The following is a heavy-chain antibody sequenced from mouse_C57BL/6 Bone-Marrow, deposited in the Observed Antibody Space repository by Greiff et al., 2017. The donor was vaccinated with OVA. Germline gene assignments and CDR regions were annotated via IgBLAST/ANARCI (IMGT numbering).Heavy chain of an antibody. D-gene: IGHD2-4*01. J-gene: IGHJ4*01. V-gene: IGHV1-72*01. Sequence: QVQLKQPGAELVKPGASVKLSCKASGYTFTSYWMHWVKQRPGRGLEWIGRIDPNSGGTKYNEKFKSKATLTVDKPSSTAYMQLSSLTSEDSAVYYCARAVFYYDYDKGYAMDYWGQGTSVTVSS. CDR3: ARAVFYYDYDKGYAMDY. CDR2: IDPNSGGT. CDR1: GYTFTSYW.